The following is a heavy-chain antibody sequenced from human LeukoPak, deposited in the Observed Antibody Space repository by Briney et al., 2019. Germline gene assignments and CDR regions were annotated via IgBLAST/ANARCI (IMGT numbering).Heavy chain of an antibody. CDR2: ISAYNGNT. J-gene: IGHJ4*02. CDR1: GYTFTSYG. V-gene: IGHV1-18*01. CDR3: ARDWRCSSTSCYPYPFDY. Sequence: AASVKVSCKASGYTFTSYGISWVRQAPGQGLEWMGWISAYNGNTNYAQKLQGRVTMTTDTSTSTAYMELRSLRSDDTAVYYCARDWRCSSTSCYPYPFDYCGQGTLVTVSS. D-gene: IGHD2-2*01.